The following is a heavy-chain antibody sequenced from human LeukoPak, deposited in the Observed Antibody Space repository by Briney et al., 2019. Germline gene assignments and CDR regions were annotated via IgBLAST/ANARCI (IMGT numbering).Heavy chain of an antibody. Sequence: SETLSLTCTVSGGSISSGSYYWSWIRQPAGKGLEWIGRIYTSGSTNYKPSLKSRVTISVDTSKNQFSLKLSSVTAADTAVYYCARDTYYDFWSGPTEYYMDVWGKGTTVTVSS. V-gene: IGHV4-61*02. D-gene: IGHD3-3*01. CDR3: ARDTYYDFWSGPTEYYMDV. CDR1: GGSISSGSYY. CDR2: IYTSGST. J-gene: IGHJ6*03.